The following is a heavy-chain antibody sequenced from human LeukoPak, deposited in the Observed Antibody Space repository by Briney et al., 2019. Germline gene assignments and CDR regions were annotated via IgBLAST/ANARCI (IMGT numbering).Heavy chain of an antibody. CDR1: GGSISSGDYY. Sequence: SQTLSLTCTVSGGSISSGDYYWSWIRQPPGTGLEWIGYIYYSGSTYYNPSLKSRVTISVDTSKNQFSLKLSSVTAADTAVYYCARVVDSRVSYCGGDCYSGAFDIWGQGTMVTVSS. J-gene: IGHJ3*02. CDR2: IYYSGST. D-gene: IGHD2-21*02. V-gene: IGHV4-30-4*01. CDR3: ARVVDSRVSYCGGDCYSGAFDI.